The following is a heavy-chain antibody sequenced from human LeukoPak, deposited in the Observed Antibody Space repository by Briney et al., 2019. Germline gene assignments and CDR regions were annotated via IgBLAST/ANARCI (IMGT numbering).Heavy chain of an antibody. V-gene: IGHV3-30*18. Sequence: GGSLRLSCAASGFTFSSYGMHWVRQAPGKGLEWVAVISYDGSNKYYAESVRGRFTISRDNSKNTLYLQMNSLRAEDTAVYYCAKEGYSSSRWFDYWGQGTLVTVSS. J-gene: IGHJ4*02. D-gene: IGHD6-13*01. CDR2: ISYDGSNK. CDR3: AKEGYSSSRWFDY. CDR1: GFTFSSYG.